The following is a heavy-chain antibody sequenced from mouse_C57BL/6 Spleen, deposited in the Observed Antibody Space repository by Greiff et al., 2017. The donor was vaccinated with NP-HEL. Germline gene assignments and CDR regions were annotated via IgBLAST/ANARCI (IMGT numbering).Heavy chain of an antibody. V-gene: IGHV1-20*01. CDR1: GYSFTGYF. D-gene: IGHD1-1*01. J-gene: IGHJ1*03. Sequence: VQLQQSGPELVKPGDSVKISCKASGYSFTGYFMNWVMQSHGKSLEWIGRINPYNGDTFYNQKFKGKATLTVDKSSSTAHMELRSLTSEDSAVYYCARSGYYGSHWYCDVWGTGTTVTVSS. CDR3: ARSGYYGSHWYCDV. CDR2: INPYNGDT.